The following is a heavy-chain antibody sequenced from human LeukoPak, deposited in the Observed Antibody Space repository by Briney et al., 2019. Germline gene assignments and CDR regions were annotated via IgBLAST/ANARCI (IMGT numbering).Heavy chain of an antibody. CDR2: INCNSGGT. J-gene: IGHJ4*02. V-gene: IGHV1-2*02. CDR1: GYTFTGYY. CDR3: VRDQITVTTPFFDY. D-gene: IGHD4-17*01. Sequence: ASVKVSCKASGYTFTGYYIHWVRQAPGQGLEWMGWINCNSGGTSYAQKFQGRVTMTRDTSISTVYLELSTLKSDDTAVYYCVRDQITVTTPFFDYWGQGTLVTVSS.